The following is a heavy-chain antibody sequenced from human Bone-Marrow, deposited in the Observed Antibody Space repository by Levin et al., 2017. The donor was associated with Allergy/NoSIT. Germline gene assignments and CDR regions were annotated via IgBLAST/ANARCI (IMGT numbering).Heavy chain of an antibody. CDR1: GYILTSHY. CDR3: ARGYSSLLLDY. CDR2: INPSSGDT. V-gene: IGHV1-2*04. J-gene: IGHJ4*02. Sequence: ASVKVSCKASGYILTSHYVHWVRQAPGQGLEWLGWINPSSGDTTYSQKFQGSVTMTRDTSMNTAYMELTGLESADTAVYYCARGYSSLLLDYWGEGTLVTVS. D-gene: IGHD6-19*01.